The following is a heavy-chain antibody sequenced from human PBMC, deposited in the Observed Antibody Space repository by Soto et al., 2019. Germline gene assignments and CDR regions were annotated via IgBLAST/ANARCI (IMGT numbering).Heavy chain of an antibody. D-gene: IGHD2-2*01. CDR1: GYSISSGNY. CDR3: RSSTSCYDESCVHV. Sequence: SETLSLTCAVSGYSISSGNYWAWIRQPPGRRLEWIGSLYHIGSTHYNTSLKSRVTISVDTSKNHFSLELSYVTAAATAIYYCRSSTSCYDESCVHVWGQGTMVTVCS. V-gene: IGHV4-38-2*01. J-gene: IGHJ6*02. CDR2: LYHIGST.